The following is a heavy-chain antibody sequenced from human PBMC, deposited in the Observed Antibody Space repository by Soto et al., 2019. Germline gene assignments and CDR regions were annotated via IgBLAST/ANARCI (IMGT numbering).Heavy chain of an antibody. CDR2: TYYRSRWYN. V-gene: IGHV6-1*01. CDR1: GDSVSSNSAA. Sequence: QVQLQESGPGLVKPSQTLSLTCAISGDSVSSNSAAWNWIRQSPSRGLEWLGRTYYRSRWYNDYAVSVRSRITVNPDTSKNPFSLQLTSVTPEDTAVYYCAGTTSHYWYYMDVWGKGTTVTVSS. J-gene: IGHJ6*03. CDR3: AGTTSHYWYYMDV. D-gene: IGHD1-7*01.